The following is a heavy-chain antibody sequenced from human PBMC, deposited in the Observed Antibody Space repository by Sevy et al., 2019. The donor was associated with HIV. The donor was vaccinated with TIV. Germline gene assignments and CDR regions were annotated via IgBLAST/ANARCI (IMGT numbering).Heavy chain of an antibody. CDR3: ARGGGIAQHYYYYYMDV. J-gene: IGHJ6*03. CDR2: IIPIFGTA. V-gene: IGHV1-69*13. CDR1: GGTFSSYA. Sequence: SVKVSCKASGGTFSSYAISWVRQAPGQGLEWMGGIIPIFGTANYAQKFQGRVTITADESTSTAYMELSSLRSEDTAVYYCARGGGIAQHYYYYYMDVWGKGTTVTASS. D-gene: IGHD6-13*01.